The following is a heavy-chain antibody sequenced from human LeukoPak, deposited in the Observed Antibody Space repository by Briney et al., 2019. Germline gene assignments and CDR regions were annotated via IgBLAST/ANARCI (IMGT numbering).Heavy chain of an antibody. CDR3: AKSPGGDLDY. Sequence: GGSLRLSCAASGFIFNNFAMSWVRQAPGKGLEWVSAIGDNGGDTKYAASVKGRFTIYRDNSKNTLYLQMNSLRAEDTAVYYCAKSPGGDLDYWGQGTLVTVSS. J-gene: IGHJ4*02. CDR2: IGDNGGDT. CDR1: GFIFNNFA. V-gene: IGHV3-23*01. D-gene: IGHD2-21*02.